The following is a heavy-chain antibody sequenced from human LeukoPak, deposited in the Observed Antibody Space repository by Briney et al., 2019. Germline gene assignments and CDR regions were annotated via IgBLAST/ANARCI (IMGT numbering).Heavy chain of an antibody. Sequence: SETLSLTCTVSGGSISSGDYYWSWIRQPPGKGLEWIGYIYYSGSTYYNPSLKSRVTISVDTSKNQFSLKLSSVTAADTAVYYCAREGGGERPLDYWGQGTLVTVSS. V-gene: IGHV4-30-4*01. CDR3: AREGGGERPLDY. J-gene: IGHJ4*02. D-gene: IGHD3-10*01. CDR1: GGSISSGDYY. CDR2: IYYSGST.